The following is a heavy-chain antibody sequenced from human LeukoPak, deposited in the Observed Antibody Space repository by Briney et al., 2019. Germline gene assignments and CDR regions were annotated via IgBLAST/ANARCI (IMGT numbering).Heavy chain of an antibody. D-gene: IGHD2-2*01. J-gene: IGHJ6*02. CDR2: FFSMVGVA. Sequence: VASVKVSCTASGITFSKNCISWVRQAPGQGLEWMGRFFSMVGVAAYAQKFQGRITITEDRSANTAFMELSSLTSEDTAVYYCARIKAVGVPVAIDAYYSYGMDVWGQGTAVAVSS. CDR3: ARIKAVGVPVAIDAYYSYGMDV. V-gene: IGHV1-69*02. CDR1: GITFSKNC.